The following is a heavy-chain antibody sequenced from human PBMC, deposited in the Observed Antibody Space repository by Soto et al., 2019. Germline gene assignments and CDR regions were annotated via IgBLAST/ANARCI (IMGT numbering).Heavy chain of an antibody. V-gene: IGHV3-48*01. Sequence: PGGSLRLSCAASGFTFSSYSMNWVRQAPGKGLEWVSYIMPGSSHIFYADSVKGRFTISRDNAKNSLYLQMNSLRADDTAIYYCAKPISGYYAPSDHWGQGTQVTVSS. CDR1: GFTFSSYS. D-gene: IGHD3-22*01. J-gene: IGHJ4*02. CDR2: IMPGSSHI. CDR3: AKPISGYYAPSDH.